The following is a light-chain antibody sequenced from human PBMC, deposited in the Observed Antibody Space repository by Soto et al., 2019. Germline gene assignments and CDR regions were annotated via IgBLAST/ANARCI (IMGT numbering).Light chain of an antibody. J-gene: IGLJ3*02. CDR1: SSDIGSYNF. V-gene: IGLV2-14*01. CDR2: DVS. CDR3: ASYTRGGPVM. Sequence: QSVLTQPASVSGSPGQSITISCTGTSSDIGSYNFVSWYQQYPGKAPTLMIFDVSNRPSGVSNRFSGSKSGNTASLTISGLQTEDEADFFCASYTRGGPVMFGGGTKVTVL.